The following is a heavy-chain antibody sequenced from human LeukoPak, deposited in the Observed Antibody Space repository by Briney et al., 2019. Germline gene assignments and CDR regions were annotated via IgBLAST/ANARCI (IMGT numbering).Heavy chain of an antibody. V-gene: IGHV3-7*01. Sequence: GGSLRLSCAASGFTFSSYWMSWVRQAPGKGPEWVANIKQDGREKYYLESVRGRFTISRDNAENSLYLQMNSLGAADTAMYYCARGGFPSYNGLTGYYGDYFDSWGQGTLVTVSS. J-gene: IGHJ4*02. CDR1: GFTFSSYW. D-gene: IGHD3-9*01. CDR3: ARGGFPSYNGLTGYYGDYFDS. CDR2: IKQDGREK.